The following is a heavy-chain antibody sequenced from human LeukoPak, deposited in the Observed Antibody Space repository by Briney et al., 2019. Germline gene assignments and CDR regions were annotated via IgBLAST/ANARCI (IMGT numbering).Heavy chain of an antibody. Sequence: SETLSLTCAVYGGSFSGYYWSWIRQPPGKGLEWIGEINHSGSTNYNPSLKSRVTISVDTSKNQFSLKLSSVTAADTAVYYCARAGYYYGSSGYSAIDYWGQGTLVTVSS. J-gene: IGHJ4*02. V-gene: IGHV4-34*01. CDR1: GGSFSGYY. CDR3: ARAGYYYGSSGYSAIDY. CDR2: INHSGST. D-gene: IGHD3-22*01.